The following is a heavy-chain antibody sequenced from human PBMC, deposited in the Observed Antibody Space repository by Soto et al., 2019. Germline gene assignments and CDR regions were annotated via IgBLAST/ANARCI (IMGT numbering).Heavy chain of an antibody. D-gene: IGHD1-20*01. V-gene: IGHV1-18*01. CDR3: ASQLYTAGGDGFDI. J-gene: IGHJ3*02. Sequence: QVQLVQSGAEVKKPGASVKVSCKASGYTFTSYGISWVRQAPGQGLEWMGWISAYNGNTNYALKLKGRITMTTDTSPSVPNMELMSPRDTDTDVYSCASQLYTAGGDGFDIWGQGTMVTVSS. CDR2: ISAYNGNT. CDR1: GYTFTSYG.